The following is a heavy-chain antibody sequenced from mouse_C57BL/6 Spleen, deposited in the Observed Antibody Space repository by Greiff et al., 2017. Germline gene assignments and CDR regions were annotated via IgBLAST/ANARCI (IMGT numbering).Heavy chain of an antibody. D-gene: IGHD2-13*01. CDR1: GFTFTDYY. J-gene: IGHJ1*03. CDR2: ISNKANGYTT. V-gene: IGHV7-3*01. Sequence: EVQLVESGGGLVQPGGSLSLSCAASGFTFTDYYMSWVRQPPGKALEWLGFISNKANGYTTEYSASVKGRFTISRDNSQSILYLHMNALRAEDSATYDGARLEGDYVWYFDVWGTGTTVTVSS. CDR3: ARLEGDYVWYFDV.